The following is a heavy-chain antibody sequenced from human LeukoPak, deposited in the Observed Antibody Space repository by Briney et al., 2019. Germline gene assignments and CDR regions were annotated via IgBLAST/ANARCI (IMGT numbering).Heavy chain of an antibody. J-gene: IGHJ5*02. D-gene: IGHD3-10*01. CDR2: IYHSGST. Sequence: PSETLSLTCTVSGGSIIRTDYYWGWIRQPPGKGLEWIGSIYHSGSTYYNPSLKSRVTISVDTSKNQFSLKLSSVTAADTAVYYCARLFYGRNWFDPWGQGTLVTVSS. V-gene: IGHV4-39*01. CDR1: GGSIIRTDYY. CDR3: ARLFYGRNWFDP.